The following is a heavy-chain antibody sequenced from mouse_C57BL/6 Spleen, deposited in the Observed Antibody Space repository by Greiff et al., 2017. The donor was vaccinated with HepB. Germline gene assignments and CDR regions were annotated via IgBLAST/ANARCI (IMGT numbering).Heavy chain of an antibody. CDR1: GYSFTDYN. CDR3: AREGGLYYDYAGYVDC. V-gene: IGHV1-39*01. CDR2: INPNYGTT. J-gene: IGHJ2*01. Sequence: GYSFTDYNMNWVKQSNGKSLEWIGVINPNYGTTSYNQKFKGKATLTVDQSSSTAYMQLNSLTSEDSAVYYCAREGGLYYDYAGYVDCWGQGTTLTVSS. D-gene: IGHD2-4*01.